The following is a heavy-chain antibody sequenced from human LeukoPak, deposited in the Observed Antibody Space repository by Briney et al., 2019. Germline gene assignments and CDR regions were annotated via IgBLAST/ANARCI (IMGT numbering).Heavy chain of an antibody. CDR3: ARKSGYDDLREENGMDV. CDR2: IWYDGSNK. Sequence: GGSLRLSCAASGFTFSSYGMHWVRQAPGKGLEWVAVIWYDGSNKYYADSVKGRFTISRDNSKNTLYLQMNSLRAEDTAVYYCARKSGYDDLREENGMDVWGQGTTVTVSS. D-gene: IGHD5-12*01. J-gene: IGHJ6*02. CDR1: GFTFSSYG. V-gene: IGHV3-33*01.